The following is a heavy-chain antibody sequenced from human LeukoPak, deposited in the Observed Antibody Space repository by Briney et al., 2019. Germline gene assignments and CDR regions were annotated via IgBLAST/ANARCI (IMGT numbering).Heavy chain of an antibody. CDR3: AKSGGEAYCSGTACYRIGVN. J-gene: IGHJ4*02. Sequence: GGPLRLSCAASGFTFSSSGMSWVRQAPRKGLEWVSGISERGAITNYADSVKGRFTISRDNSEDTLYLQMNSLRAEDTAVYYCAKSGGEAYCSGTACYRIGVNWGQGTLVTVPS. CDR2: ISERGAIT. CDR1: GFTFSSSG. D-gene: IGHD2-2*01. V-gene: IGHV3-23*01.